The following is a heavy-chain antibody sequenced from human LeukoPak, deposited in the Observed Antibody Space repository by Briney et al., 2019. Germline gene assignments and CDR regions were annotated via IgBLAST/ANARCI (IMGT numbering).Heavy chain of an antibody. CDR3: ARHHESTIFGDLLLNPRKIYYYYYYMDV. J-gene: IGHJ6*03. CDR1: GGSISSDY. CDR2: IKHGGRT. V-gene: IGHV4-59*08. D-gene: IGHD3-3*01. Sequence: SETLSLTCTVSGGSISSDYWSWIRQPAGKGLERIAEIKHGGRTNYNPSLTSRVTRSVDTSKDQFSLKLSSVTAADTAVYYCARHHESTIFGDLLLNPRKIYYYYYYMDVWGKGTTVTVSS.